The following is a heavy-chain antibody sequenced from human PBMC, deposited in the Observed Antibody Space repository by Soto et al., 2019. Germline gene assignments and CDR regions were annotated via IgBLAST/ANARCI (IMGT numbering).Heavy chain of an antibody. CDR3: ARDRAVDTAMVTNYYYGMDV. CDR2: IYYSGST. Sequence: SETLSLTCTVSGASISNSYWSWIRQPPGKGLEWIGYIYYSGSTYYNTSLKSRVTISVDTSKNQFSLKMSSVTAADTAVYYCARDRAVDTAMVTNYYYGMDVWGQGTTVT. J-gene: IGHJ6*02. V-gene: IGHV4-59*12. D-gene: IGHD5-18*01. CDR1: GASISNSY.